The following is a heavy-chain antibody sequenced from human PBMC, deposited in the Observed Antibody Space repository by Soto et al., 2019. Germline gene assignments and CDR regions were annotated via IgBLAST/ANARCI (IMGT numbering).Heavy chain of an antibody. D-gene: IGHD4-17*01. J-gene: IGHJ4*02. CDR2: ISWNSGSI. Sequence: GGSLRLSCAASGFTFDDYAMHWVRQAPGKGLEWVSGISWNSGSIGYADSVKGRFTISRDNAKNSLYLQMNSLRAEDTALYYCAKDNSLTTVTTAFDYWGQGTLVTVSS. CDR3: AKDNSLTTVTTAFDY. V-gene: IGHV3-9*01. CDR1: GFTFDDYA.